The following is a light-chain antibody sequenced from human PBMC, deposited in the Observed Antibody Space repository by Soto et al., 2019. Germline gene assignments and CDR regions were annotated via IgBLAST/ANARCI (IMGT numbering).Light chain of an antibody. J-gene: IGKJ1*01. CDR2: DTS. CDR3: QQRSHWPVT. Sequence: EIVLTQSPATLSLSPGERATLSCRASQSVSSYLAWYQQKPGQAPRLLIYDTSSRATGIPARFSGSGSGTDSTLTISSLEPEDFAVYYCQQRSHWPVTFGQGTKV. CDR1: QSVSSY. V-gene: IGKV3-11*01.